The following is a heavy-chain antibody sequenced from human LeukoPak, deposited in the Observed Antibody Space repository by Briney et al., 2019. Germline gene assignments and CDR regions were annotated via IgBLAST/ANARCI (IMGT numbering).Heavy chain of an antibody. D-gene: IGHD2-21*02. CDR2: INPHSGGT. CDR1: GYTFTGYH. CDR3: ARGVTARGFYYYMDI. V-gene: IGHV1-2*02. J-gene: IGHJ6*03. Sequence: GASVKVSCKASGYTFTGYHMHWVRQAPGQGLEWMGWINPHSGGTNYAQEFQGRVTMTRDTSISTAYMELSSLRPDDTAVYSCARGVTARGFYYYMDIWGNGTTVTISS.